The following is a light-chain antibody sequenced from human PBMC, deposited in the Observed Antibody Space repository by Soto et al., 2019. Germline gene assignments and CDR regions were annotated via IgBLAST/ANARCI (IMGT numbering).Light chain of an antibody. CDR1: RSDVGAYNY. J-gene: IGLJ1*01. CDR3: SSFTSRFTFV. Sequence: SVLTQPASVSGSPGQSIAISCTGTRSDVGAYNYVSWYRQHPGKAPKLMISEVTNRPSGVSDRFSGSKSGNTASLTISGLQAEDEADYYCSSFTSRFTFVFGTGTKVTVL. CDR2: EVT. V-gene: IGLV2-14*01.